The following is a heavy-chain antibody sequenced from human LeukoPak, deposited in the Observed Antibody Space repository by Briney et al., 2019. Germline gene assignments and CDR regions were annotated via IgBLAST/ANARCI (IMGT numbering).Heavy chain of an antibody. Sequence: QSGGSLRLSCAASGFTFSSYAMGWVRQAPGKGLEWVSAISGSGGSTYYADSVKGRFTISRDNSKNTLYLQMNSLRAEDTAVYYCAKGHITMVRGVIPTLFDYWGQGTLVTVSS. CDR3: AKGHITMVRGVIPTLFDY. V-gene: IGHV3-23*01. J-gene: IGHJ4*02. CDR1: GFTFSSYA. D-gene: IGHD3-10*01. CDR2: ISGSGGST.